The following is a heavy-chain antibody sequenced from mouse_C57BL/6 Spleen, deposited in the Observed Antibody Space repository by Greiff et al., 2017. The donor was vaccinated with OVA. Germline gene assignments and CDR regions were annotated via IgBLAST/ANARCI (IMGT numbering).Heavy chain of an antibody. J-gene: IGHJ3*01. D-gene: IGHD2-4*01. CDR1: GYAFSSYW. Sequence: QVQLQQSGAELVKPGASVKISCKASGYAFSSYWMNWVKQRPGKGLEWIGQIYPGDGDTNYNGKFKGKATLTADKSSSTAYMQLSSLTSEDSAVYFCARRDYDYDAWFAYWGQGTLVTVSA. V-gene: IGHV1-80*01. CDR2: IYPGDGDT. CDR3: ARRDYDYDAWFAY.